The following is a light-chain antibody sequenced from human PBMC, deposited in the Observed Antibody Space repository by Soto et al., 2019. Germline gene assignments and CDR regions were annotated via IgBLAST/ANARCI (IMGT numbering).Light chain of an antibody. CDR2: SAS. CDR1: QSISTY. J-gene: IGKJ2*01. CDR3: QQSYKIPPT. V-gene: IGKV1-39*01. Sequence: DIQMTQSPSSLSASVGDRVTITCRASQSISTYLNWYQHKPGKAPKLLIFSASTLQSGVSSRFSGSGSGTDFTLTINSLQPEDFASYYCQQSYKIPPTFGQGTKVEIK.